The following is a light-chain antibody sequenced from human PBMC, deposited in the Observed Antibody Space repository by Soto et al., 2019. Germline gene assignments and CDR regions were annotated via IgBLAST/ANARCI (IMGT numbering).Light chain of an antibody. J-gene: IGKJ5*01. CDR1: QSVSSS. Sequence: EIVLTQSPVTLSFSSVAIATLSGRASQSVSSSCLAWYQQKPGQAPRLLIYGASTRATGIPARFSGSGSGTDFTLAISSLQSEDFAVYYCQQYKNWPSINCGQGTRREIK. V-gene: IGKV3-15*01. CDR2: GAS. CDR3: QQYKNWPSIN.